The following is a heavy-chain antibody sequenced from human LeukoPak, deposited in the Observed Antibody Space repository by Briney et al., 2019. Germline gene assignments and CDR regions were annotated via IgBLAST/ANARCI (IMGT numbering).Heavy chain of an antibody. CDR3: TRAYYYDSSGYRKFDY. CDR2: IIPIFGTA. Sequence: SVRVSCKASGGTFSSYAISWVRQAPGQGLEWMGGIIPIFGTANYAQKFQGRVTITADKSTSTAYMELSSLRSEDTAVYYCTRAYYYDSSGYRKFDYWGQGTLVTVSS. J-gene: IGHJ4*02. D-gene: IGHD3-22*01. CDR1: GGTFSSYA. V-gene: IGHV1-69*06.